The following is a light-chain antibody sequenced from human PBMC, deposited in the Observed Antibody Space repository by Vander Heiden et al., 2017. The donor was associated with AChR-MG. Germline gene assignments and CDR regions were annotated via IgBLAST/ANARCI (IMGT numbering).Light chain of an antibody. CDR1: RNGSTDY. CDR2: GAS. Sequence: DIVLTPSPGTLSLFPGESAILSCSAGRNGSTDYLAWYQQKPGQAPKLLIYGASSRATGIPDRFSGSGSGTDFTLTISRLESEDFAVYYCQQYESSPCTFGPGTKVDIK. CDR3: QQYESSPCT. J-gene: IGKJ3*01. V-gene: IGKV3-20*01.